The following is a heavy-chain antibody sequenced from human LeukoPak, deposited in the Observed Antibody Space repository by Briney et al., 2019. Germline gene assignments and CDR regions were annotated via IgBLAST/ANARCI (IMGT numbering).Heavy chain of an antibody. CDR3: ARRPEALHAFDI. J-gene: IGHJ3*02. CDR1: GDSISSSGYY. V-gene: IGHV4-39*01. CDR2: LYYSGTT. Sequence: PSGTLSLTCTVSGDSISSSGYYWGWIRQSPGKGLEWIGSLYYSGTTYYNPSLKSRVTISADTSKNQFSLKVSSVTAADTAVYYCARRPEALHAFDIWGQGTTVTVSS.